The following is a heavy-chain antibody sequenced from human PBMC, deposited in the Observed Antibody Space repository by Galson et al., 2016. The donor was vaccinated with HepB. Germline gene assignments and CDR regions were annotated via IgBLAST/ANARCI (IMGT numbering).Heavy chain of an antibody. CDR3: ARRRGGDAFDI. D-gene: IGHD2-15*01. CDR2: IYYSGST. CDR1: GGSISSYY. V-gene: IGHV4-59*08. Sequence: ETLSLTCTVSGGSISSYYWSWIRQPPGKGLEWIGYIYYSGSTHYNPSLKSRVTISVDTSKNQFSLKLSSVTAADTAVYYCARRRGGDAFDIWGQGTMVTVSS. J-gene: IGHJ3*02.